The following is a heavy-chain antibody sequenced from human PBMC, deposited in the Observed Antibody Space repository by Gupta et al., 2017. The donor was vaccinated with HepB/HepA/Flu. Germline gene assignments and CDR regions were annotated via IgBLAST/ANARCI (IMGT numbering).Heavy chain of an antibody. Sequence: EVQLVQSGGGLVQPGGSLRLSCVVSGFTCSRFSMSWVRQVPGEGWEWVAAIKREGRERDDVDSGKGRVTISRENAKKSVYMKMKSLRAKDTAVDDGETYDSIGNGGQGTMVTVYS. D-gene: IGHD3-22*01. J-gene: IGHJ4*02. CDR1: GFTCSRFS. CDR2: IKREGRER. V-gene: IGHV3-7*01. CDR3: ETYDSIGN.